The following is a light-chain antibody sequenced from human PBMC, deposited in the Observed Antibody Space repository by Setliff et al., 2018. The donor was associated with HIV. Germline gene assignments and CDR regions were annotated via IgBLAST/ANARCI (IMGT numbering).Light chain of an antibody. CDR3: QQYYNWPRT. CDR2: GAS. Sequence: DTVMTQSPATLSASPGQRATLSCRTSQSVGRDLARYQQRPGQAPRLLIYGASTRATGIPARFSGGGSTTEFTLTINSLQSEDFAIYYCQQYYNWPRTFGQGTKVDIK. V-gene: IGKV3D-15*01. CDR1: QSVGRD. J-gene: IGKJ1*01.